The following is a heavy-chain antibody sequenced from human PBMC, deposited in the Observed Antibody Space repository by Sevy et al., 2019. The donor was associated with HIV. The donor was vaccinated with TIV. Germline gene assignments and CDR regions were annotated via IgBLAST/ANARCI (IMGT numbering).Heavy chain of an antibody. Sequence: ASVKVSCKASGYTFTGYYMHWVRQAPGQGLEWMGWINPNSGGTNYAQKFQGRVTMTRDTSISTAYMELSRLRSDDTAVYYFARARIAARFFDYWGQGTLVTVSS. J-gene: IGHJ4*02. D-gene: IGHD6-6*01. CDR1: GYTFTGYY. CDR2: INPNSGGT. CDR3: ARARIAARFFDY. V-gene: IGHV1-2*02.